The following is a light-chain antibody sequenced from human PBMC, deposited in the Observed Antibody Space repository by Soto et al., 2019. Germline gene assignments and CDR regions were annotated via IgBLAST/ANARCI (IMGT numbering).Light chain of an antibody. CDR2: GAF. Sequence: IVLTQSPATLSLSPWERATLSCRASPSVTNYLAWYQQKPGQPPRLLIYGAFNRAAGIPARFSGSGSGTDFTLTISSLEPEDSAVYYCQQRNIWPPVTFGQGTKVDIK. CDR1: PSVTNY. V-gene: IGKV3-11*01. J-gene: IGKJ1*01. CDR3: QQRNIWPPVT.